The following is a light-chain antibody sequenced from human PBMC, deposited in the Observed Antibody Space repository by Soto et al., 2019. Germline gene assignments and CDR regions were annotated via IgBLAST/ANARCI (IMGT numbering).Light chain of an antibody. CDR1: SSNIGGNT. CDR2: SNN. V-gene: IGLV1-44*01. CDR3: AAWDDSLSWV. Sequence: QSVLTQPPSESGTPGQRVTISCSGSSSNIGGNTVNWYQQLPGTAPKLLIYSNNQRPSGVPDRFSGSKSGTSASLAISGLQSEDDADYYCAAWDDSLSWVFGGGTKVTVL. J-gene: IGLJ3*02.